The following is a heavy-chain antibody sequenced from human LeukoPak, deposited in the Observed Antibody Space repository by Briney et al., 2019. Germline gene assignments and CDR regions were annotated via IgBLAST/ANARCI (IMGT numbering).Heavy chain of an antibody. CDR3: ARRRVGGSFDY. J-gene: IGHJ4*02. D-gene: IGHD1-26*01. CDR1: GGSISSSSYY. CDR2: IYYSGST. Sequence: SETLSLTCTVSGGSISSSSYYWGWIRQPPGKGLEWIGSIYYSGSTYYNPSLKSRVTISVDTSKNQFSLKLSSVTAADTAVYYCARRRVGGSFDYWGQGTLVTVSS. V-gene: IGHV4-39*01.